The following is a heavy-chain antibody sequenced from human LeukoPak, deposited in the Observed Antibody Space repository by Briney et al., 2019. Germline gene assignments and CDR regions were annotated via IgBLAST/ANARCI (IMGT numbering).Heavy chain of an antibody. D-gene: IGHD6-19*01. CDR1: GFTFSSYG. V-gene: IGHV3-33*01. CDR3: ARGGWYELSSGYFQH. CDR2: IWYDGSNK. Sequence: PGGSLRLSCAASGFTFSSYGVHWVRQAPGKGLEWVAVIWYDGSNKYYADSVKGRFTISRDNSKNTLYLQMNSLRAEDTAVYYCARGGWYELSSGYFQHWGQGTLVTVSS. J-gene: IGHJ1*01.